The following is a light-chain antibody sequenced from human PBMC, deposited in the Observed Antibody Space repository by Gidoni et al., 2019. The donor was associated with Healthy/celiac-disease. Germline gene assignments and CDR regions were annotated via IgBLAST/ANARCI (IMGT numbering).Light chain of an antibody. CDR1: QSVSSN. CDR2: GAS. J-gene: IGKJ1*01. Sequence: DIVMTQSPATLSVSPGERATLPCRASQSVSSNLAWYQQKPGQAPRLLIDGASTRATGIPARFSGSGSGTEFTLTISSLQSEDFAVYYCQQYNNWPRTFXQXTKVEIK. V-gene: IGKV3-15*01. CDR3: QQYNNWPRT.